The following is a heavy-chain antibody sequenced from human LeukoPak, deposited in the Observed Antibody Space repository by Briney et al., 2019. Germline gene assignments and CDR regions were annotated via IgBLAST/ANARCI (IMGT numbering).Heavy chain of an antibody. V-gene: IGHV5-51*01. Sequence: GESLKISGKASGYKFIGYWIGWVRQMPGKGLEWMGIMFPDDSDTRYSPSFQGQVTITADKSISTAYLQWSSLKASDTAMYYCARRIMAAGYYFDYWGQGTLVTVSS. CDR2: MFPDDSDT. D-gene: IGHD6-13*01. J-gene: IGHJ4*02. CDR1: GYKFIGYW. CDR3: ARRIMAAGYYFDY.